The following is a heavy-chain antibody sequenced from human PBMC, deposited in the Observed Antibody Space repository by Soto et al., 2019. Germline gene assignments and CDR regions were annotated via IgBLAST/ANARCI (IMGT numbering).Heavy chain of an antibody. D-gene: IGHD3-16*01. CDR2: VCQGGAAAYLAEGETT. Sequence: SVTLSLTCTFSGACLNNLFCSLIWQTPGKGLEWIGFVCQGGAAAYLAEGETTGYNPSLESRATISLDLPKNQFSLRLTSVTAADTAVYYCARDRGGITVSSKPLGEWFDPWGQGTLVTVSS. CDR1: GACLNNLF. CDR3: ARDRGGITVSSKPLGEWFDP. V-gene: IGHV4-59*01. J-gene: IGHJ5*02.